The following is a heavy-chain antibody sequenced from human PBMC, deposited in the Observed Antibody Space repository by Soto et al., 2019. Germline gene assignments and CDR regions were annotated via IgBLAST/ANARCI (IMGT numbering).Heavy chain of an antibody. CDR3: AREEVPQWFTRGYYGMDV. CDR2: INHSGST. J-gene: IGHJ6*02. CDR1: GGSFSGYY. D-gene: IGHD2-2*01. Sequence: QVQLQQWGAGLVRPSETLSLTCAVYGGSFSGYYWTWIRQPPGKGLEWIGDINHSGSTNYNSSLKCRVTISVDTSNNQLSLKLRSVTAADTAVYYCAREEVPQWFTRGYYGMDVWGQGTTVTVSS. V-gene: IGHV4-34*01.